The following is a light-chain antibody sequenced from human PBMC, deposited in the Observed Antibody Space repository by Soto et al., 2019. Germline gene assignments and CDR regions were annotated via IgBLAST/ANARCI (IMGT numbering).Light chain of an antibody. CDR2: EDN. J-gene: IGLJ2*01. V-gene: IGLV6-57*04. Sequence: NLMLTQPHSVSESPGKTVTISCTRSSGSIASNNVQWYQQRPGSAPTTVIYEDNQRPSGVPDRFSGSIDSSSNSASLTISGLKTEDEADYYCQSYDSSNVVFGGGTKVTVL. CDR3: QSYDSSNVV. CDR1: SGSIASNN.